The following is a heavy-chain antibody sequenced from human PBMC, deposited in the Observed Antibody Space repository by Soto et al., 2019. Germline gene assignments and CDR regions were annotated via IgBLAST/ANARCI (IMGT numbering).Heavy chain of an antibody. V-gene: IGHV4-59*01. CDR2: IYYSGST. Sequence: QVQLQESGPGLVKPSETLSRTCTVSGGSISGYYWSWIRQPPGKGLEWIGYIYYSGSTKYNPSLKSRLTIAIDSSKQQFSLNLSSVTAADTAVYYCAALSTGFYGMDVWGQGTTLTVSS. CDR3: AALSTGFYGMDV. CDR1: GGSISGYY. J-gene: IGHJ6*02. D-gene: IGHD3-9*01.